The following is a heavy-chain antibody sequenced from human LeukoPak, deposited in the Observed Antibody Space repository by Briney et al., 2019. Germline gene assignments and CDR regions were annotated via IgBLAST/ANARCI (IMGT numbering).Heavy chain of an antibody. D-gene: IGHD4-17*01. CDR2: INPNSGGT. V-gene: IGHV1-2*02. J-gene: IGHJ4*02. CDR1: GYTFTVYY. Sequence: ASVTVSFTSSGYTFTVYYMHWLRQPPGQGLEWMGWINPNSGGTNYAQKVQGRVTMTRDTAISTAYMELSRLRSDDTAVYYCARDRGDYGRVFDYWGQGTLVTVSS. CDR3: ARDRGDYGRVFDY.